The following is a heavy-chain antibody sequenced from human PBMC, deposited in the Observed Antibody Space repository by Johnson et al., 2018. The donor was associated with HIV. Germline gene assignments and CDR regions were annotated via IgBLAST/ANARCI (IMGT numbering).Heavy chain of an antibody. J-gene: IGHJ3*02. CDR2: ISYDGSNK. Sequence: QMLLVESGGGLVQPGGSLRLSCAASGFSFSSYAMHWVRQSPGKGLEWVAVISYDGSNKYYADSVKGRFTISRDNSKNTLYLQMNSLRAEDTAVYYCATGSPTVTTNAFDIWGQGTMVTVSS. V-gene: IGHV3-30*14. CDR3: ATGSPTVTTNAFDI. D-gene: IGHD4-17*01. CDR1: GFSFSSYA.